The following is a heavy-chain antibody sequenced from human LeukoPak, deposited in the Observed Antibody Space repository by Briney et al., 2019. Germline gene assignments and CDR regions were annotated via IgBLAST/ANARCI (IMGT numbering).Heavy chain of an antibody. CDR2: INPNSGGT. V-gene: IGHV1-2*02. Sequence: ASVKVSCKASGYTFTGYYMHWVRQAPGQGLEWMGWINPNSGGTNYAQKFQGRVTMTRDTSISTAYMELSSLRSEDTAVYYCARGRLRVVARNYYYYYMDVWGKGTTVTVSS. CDR3: ARGRLRVVARNYYYYYMDV. D-gene: IGHD2-15*01. CDR1: GYTFTGYY. J-gene: IGHJ6*03.